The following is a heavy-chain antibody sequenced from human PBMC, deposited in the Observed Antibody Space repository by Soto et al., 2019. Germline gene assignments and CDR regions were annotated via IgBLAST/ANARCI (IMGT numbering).Heavy chain of an antibody. J-gene: IGHJ4*02. CDR2: ICYGGNT. V-gene: IGHV4-59*01. CDR1: GGSMSGYC. CDR3: ARKYYSGDRYYEYFDY. D-gene: IGHD2-21*02. Sequence: PSETLSLTCTVSGGSMSGYCWSWIRQPPGKGLEWIGYICYGGNTNHNPSLKSRVTISIDTSKSQFSLKLSSLTAADTAVYYCARKYYSGDRYYEYFDYWGQGTPVTVSS.